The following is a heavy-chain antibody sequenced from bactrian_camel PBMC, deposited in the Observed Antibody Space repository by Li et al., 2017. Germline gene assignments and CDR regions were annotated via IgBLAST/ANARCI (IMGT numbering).Heavy chain of an antibody. D-gene: IGHD6*01. CDR3: VRVLSWDREYSY. CDR1: GFTFTSVG. V-gene: IGHV3S40*01. J-gene: IGHJ4*01. Sequence: VQLVESGGGLVQPGGSLRLSCAASGFTFTSVGMSWVRQAPGKGLEWVSSISSLGALTYYADSVKGRFTISRDNAKNTVYLQMNSLKPEDTAVYYCVRVLSWDREYSYWGQGTQVTVS. CDR2: ISSLGALT.